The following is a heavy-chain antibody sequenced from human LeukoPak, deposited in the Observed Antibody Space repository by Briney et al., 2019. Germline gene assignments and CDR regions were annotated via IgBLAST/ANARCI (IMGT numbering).Heavy chain of an antibody. Sequence: PSETLSLTCSVSGGSISSYYWSWIRQPPGKGLEWIGNIYYSGSTNYNPSLKSRVTISVDTSKNQFSLKLSSVTAADTAVYYCARYCSGGSCYSDDAFDIWGQGTMVTVSS. CDR2: IYYSGST. D-gene: IGHD2-15*01. V-gene: IGHV4-59*01. CDR3: ARYCSGGSCYSDDAFDI. CDR1: GGSISSYY. J-gene: IGHJ3*02.